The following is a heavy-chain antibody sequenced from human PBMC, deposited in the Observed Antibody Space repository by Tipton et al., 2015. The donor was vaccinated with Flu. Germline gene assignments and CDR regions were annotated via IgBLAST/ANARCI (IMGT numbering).Heavy chain of an antibody. CDR1: GFTVTSSY. CDR3: ARVPQVPVCPYYYGMDV. V-gene: IGHV3-53*05. Sequence: SLRLSCAASGFTVTSSYMSWVRQAPGKVLEWVSVNYGGGTTDYADSVKGQFTISRDKSKIALYLQMSSLRGEVTAVYYCARVPQVPVCPYYYGMDVWGQGTTVTGSS. D-gene: IGHD2-2*01. CDR2: NYGGGTT. J-gene: IGHJ6*02.